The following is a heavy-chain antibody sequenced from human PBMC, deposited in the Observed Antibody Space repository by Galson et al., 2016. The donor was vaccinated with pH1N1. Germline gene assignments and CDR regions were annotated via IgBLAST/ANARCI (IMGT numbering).Heavy chain of an antibody. J-gene: IGHJ3*01. V-gene: IGHV3-9*01. CDR1: GFRFDDHA. CDR3: ARYFSGGRRSVVDAFDA. CDR2: ISWNGGIA. D-gene: IGHD2-15*01. Sequence: SLRLSCATSGFRFDDHAMHWVRQAPGKGLEWVSGISWNGGIAGYADSMKGRLIISRDNAKNALYLQMNSLRVEDTALYYCARYFSGGRRSVVDAFDAWGQGTMVAVSS.